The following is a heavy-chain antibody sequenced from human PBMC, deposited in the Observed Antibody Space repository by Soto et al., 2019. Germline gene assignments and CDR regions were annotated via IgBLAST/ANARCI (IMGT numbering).Heavy chain of an antibody. D-gene: IGHD2-8*02. CDR3: ATLVTRDDY. Sequence: PGGSLRLSCAASGFTFSSCWMSWVRQAPGKGLEWVANIKQDGSEKYYVDSVRGRFTISRDNAKNSLYLQMNSLRAEDTAVYYCATLVTRDDYWGQGTLVTVSS. CDR1: GFTFSSCW. V-gene: IGHV3-7*01. CDR2: IKQDGSEK. J-gene: IGHJ4*02.